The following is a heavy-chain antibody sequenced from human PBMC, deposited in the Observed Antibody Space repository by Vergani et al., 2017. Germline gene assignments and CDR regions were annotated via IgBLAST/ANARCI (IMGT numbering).Heavy chain of an antibody. D-gene: IGHD6-13*01. CDR3: ARIAAAVDY. CDR2: ISSNGGST. Sequence: EVQLVESGGGLVQPGGSLRLSCAASGFTFSSYAMHWVRQAPGKGLEYVSAISSNGGSTYYANSVKGRFTISRDNSKNTLYLQMGSLRAEDTAVYYCARIAAAVDYWGQGTLVTVSS. J-gene: IGHJ4*02. CDR1: GFTFSSYA. V-gene: IGHV3-64*01.